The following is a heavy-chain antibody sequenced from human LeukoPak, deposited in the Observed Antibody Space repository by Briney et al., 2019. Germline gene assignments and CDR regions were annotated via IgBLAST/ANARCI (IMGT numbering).Heavy chain of an antibody. CDR2: IHHSGGT. J-gene: IGHJ4*02. Sequence: SETLSLTCAVSNASINSHNWWNWVRQSPGKGLEWIGEIHHSGGTNYNPSLKSRVTMSLDKSKNQLSLNLKFVTAADTALYYCARVAVTGAARLDYWGQGTLVTVSS. V-gene: IGHV4-4*02. CDR3: ARVAVTGAARLDY. CDR1: NASINSHNW. D-gene: IGHD6-19*01.